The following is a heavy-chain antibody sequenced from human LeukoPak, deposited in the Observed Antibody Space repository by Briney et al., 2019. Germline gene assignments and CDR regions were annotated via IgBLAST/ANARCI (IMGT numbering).Heavy chain of an antibody. J-gene: IGHJ6*03. CDR3: ARVPLDSSSWRSYYYYYMDV. CDR1: GGSISSYY. V-gene: IGHV4-59*01. D-gene: IGHD6-13*01. Sequence: SETLSLTCTVSGGSISSYYWSWIRQPPGKGLEWIGYIYYSGSTNYNPSLKSRVTISVDTSKNQFSLKLSSVTAADTAVYYCARVPLDSSSWRSYYYYYMDVWGKGTTVTVSS. CDR2: IYYSGST.